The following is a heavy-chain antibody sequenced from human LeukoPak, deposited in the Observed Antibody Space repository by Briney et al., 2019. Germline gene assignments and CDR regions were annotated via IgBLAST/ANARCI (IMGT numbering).Heavy chain of an antibody. CDR2: IYTSGST. Sequence: PSQTLSLTCTVSGGSVSSGSYYWSWIRQPAGKGLEWIGRIYTSGSTNYNPSLKSRVTISVDTSKNQYSLKLSSVTAADTAVYYCASSSSWSDYWGQGTLVAVSS. CDR1: GGSVSSGSYY. V-gene: IGHV4-61*02. CDR3: ASSSSWSDY. D-gene: IGHD6-13*01. J-gene: IGHJ4*02.